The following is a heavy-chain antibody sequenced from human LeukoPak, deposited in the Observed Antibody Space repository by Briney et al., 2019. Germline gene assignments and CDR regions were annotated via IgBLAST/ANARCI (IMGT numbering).Heavy chain of an antibody. CDR1: GGSISSSSYY. D-gene: IGHD2-15*01. Sequence: PSETLSLTCTVSGGSISSSSYYWGWIRQPPGKGLEWIGSIYYSGSTYYNPSLKSRVTISVDTSKNQFSLKLSSVTAADTAVYYCARVLWWNYCSGGSCYSDFFEQRGQGTLVTVSS. J-gene: IGHJ4*02. CDR2: IYYSGST. CDR3: ARVLWWNYCSGGSCYSDFFEQ. V-gene: IGHV4-39*07.